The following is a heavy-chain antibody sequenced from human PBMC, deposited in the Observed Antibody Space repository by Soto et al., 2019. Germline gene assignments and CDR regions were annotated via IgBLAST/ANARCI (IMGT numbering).Heavy chain of an antibody. J-gene: IGHJ4*02. V-gene: IGHV3-30*18. D-gene: IGHD6-6*01. CDR3: AKVRGLESRPDY. CDR2: ISYDGSNK. CDR1: GFTFSSYG. Sequence: QVQLVESGGGVVQPGRSLRLSCAASGFTFSSYGMHWVRQAPGKGLEWVAVISYDGSNKYYADSVKGRFTISRDNSKNTLYLQMNSLRAEDTAVYYCAKVRGLESRPDYWGQGTLVTVSS.